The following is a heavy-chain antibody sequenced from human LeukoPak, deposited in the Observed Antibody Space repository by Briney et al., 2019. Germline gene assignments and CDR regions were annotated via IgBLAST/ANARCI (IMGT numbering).Heavy chain of an antibody. Sequence: SVKVSCKASGGTFSGYAISWVRQAPGQGLEWMGGIIPIFGTANYAQKFQGRVTITTDESTSTAYMELSSLRSEDTAVYYCARGDFWSGYYKGWFDPWGQGTLVTVSS. D-gene: IGHD3-3*01. CDR3: ARGDFWSGYYKGWFDP. J-gene: IGHJ5*02. V-gene: IGHV1-69*05. CDR2: IIPIFGTA. CDR1: GGTFSGYA.